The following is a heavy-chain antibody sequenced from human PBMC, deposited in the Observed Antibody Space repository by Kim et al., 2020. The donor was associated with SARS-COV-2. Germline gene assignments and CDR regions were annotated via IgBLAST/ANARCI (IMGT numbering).Heavy chain of an antibody. CDR3: ARTPGLAWQTGGYIDH. CDR2: IYYSGLP. J-gene: IGHJ4*03. Sequence: SATLSLTCTVSGGSITNNYWSLIRQPPGKGLEWIGDIYYSGLPNYNPSLSSRATISLDTSRSQFSLKLSSVTAADTALYYWARTPGLAWQTGGYIDHWG. CDR1: GGSITNNY. V-gene: IGHV4-59*13. D-gene: IGHD7-27*01.